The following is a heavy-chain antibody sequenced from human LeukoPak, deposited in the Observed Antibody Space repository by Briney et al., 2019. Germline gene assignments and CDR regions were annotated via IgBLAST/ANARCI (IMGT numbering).Heavy chain of an antibody. D-gene: IGHD5-24*01. CDR3: AKGGAATMRDGYNYYYYYMEV. CDR2: ISVSVGHT. J-gene: IGHJ6*03. Sequence: VGSLRLSCAASRITSSSHAMSCVRQAPGQGLEWGSLISVSVGHTYYGDSVKGRFTISRDNSTNRLYLQMNSLRPEGTAVYYCAKGGAATMRDGYNYYYYYMEVWGRGNTVTVSS. V-gene: IGHV3-23*01. CDR1: RITSSSHA.